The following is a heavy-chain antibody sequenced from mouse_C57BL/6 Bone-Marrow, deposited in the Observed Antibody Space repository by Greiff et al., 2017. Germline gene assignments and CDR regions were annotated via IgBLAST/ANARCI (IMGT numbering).Heavy chain of an antibody. CDR3: TRSSYYYYGSDCYFDV. D-gene: IGHD1-1*01. V-gene: IGHV6-6*01. CDR1: GFTFSDAW. Sequence: EVQLQECGGGLVQPGGSMKLSCAASGFTFSDAWMDWVRQSPEKGLEWVAEIRNKANNHATYYAESVKGRFTISRDDSKSSVYLQMNSLRAEDTGIYYCTRSSYYYYGSDCYFDVWGTGTTVTVSS. J-gene: IGHJ1*03. CDR2: IRNKANNHAT.